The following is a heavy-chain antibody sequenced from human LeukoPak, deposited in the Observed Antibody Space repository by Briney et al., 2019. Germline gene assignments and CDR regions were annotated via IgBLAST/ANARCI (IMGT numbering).Heavy chain of an antibody. D-gene: IGHD2/OR15-2a*01. CDR1: GGSISSSSYY. V-gene: IGHV4-39*07. Sequence: SETLSLTCTVSGGSISSSSYYWGWIRQPPGKGLEWIGRIYYSGTTYYNPSLKSRVTVSVDTSKNHFSLEVSSVTAADTAMYYCARLSRSPGHYYHYMDVWGRGTAVTVSS. J-gene: IGHJ6*03. CDR3: ARLSRSPGHYYHYMDV. CDR2: IYYSGTT.